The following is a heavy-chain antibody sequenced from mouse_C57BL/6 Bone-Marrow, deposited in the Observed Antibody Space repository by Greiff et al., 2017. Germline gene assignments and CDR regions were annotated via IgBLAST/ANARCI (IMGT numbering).Heavy chain of an antibody. CDR2: IYPGDGDT. Sequence: QVQLQQSGPELVKPGASVKISCKASGYAFSSSWMNWVKQRPGKGLEWIGRIYPGDGDTNYNGKFKGKATLTADKSSSAAYMQLSSLTSEDSAVYFCARYDYDGYYYAMDYWGRGKSVTVSA. J-gene: IGHJ4*01. CDR1: GYAFSSSW. V-gene: IGHV1-82*01. D-gene: IGHD2-4*01. CDR3: ARYDYDGYYYAMDY.